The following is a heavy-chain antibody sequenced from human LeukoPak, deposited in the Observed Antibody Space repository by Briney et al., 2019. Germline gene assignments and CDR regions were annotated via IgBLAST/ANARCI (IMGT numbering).Heavy chain of an antibody. V-gene: IGHV1-69*13. CDR2: IIPIFGTA. J-gene: IGHJ5*02. D-gene: IGHD3-10*01. CDR3: AVGSSSTYYYGSGSYSNWFDP. CDR1: GDTFSSYA. Sequence: GASVKVSCKASGDTFSSYAISWVRQAPGQGLEWMGGIIPIFGTANYAQKFQGRVTITADESTSTAYMELSSLRSEDTAVYYCAVGSSSTYYYGSGSYSNWFDPWGQGTLVTVSS.